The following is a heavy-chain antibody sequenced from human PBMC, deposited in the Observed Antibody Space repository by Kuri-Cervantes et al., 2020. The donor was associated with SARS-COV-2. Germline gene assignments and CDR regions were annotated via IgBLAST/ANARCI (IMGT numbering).Heavy chain of an antibody. Sequence: SQTLSLTCAVYGGSFSGYQSSWIRQTPGMGLEWIGQINDSGATKYNPSLKSRVIVSMDKSKNQFSLKLGSVTAADTAIYYCARGVPGYWGQGSLVTVSS. V-gene: IGHV4-34*01. CDR3: ARGVPGY. CDR1: GGSFSGYQ. D-gene: IGHD6-6*01. CDR2: INDSGAT. J-gene: IGHJ4*02.